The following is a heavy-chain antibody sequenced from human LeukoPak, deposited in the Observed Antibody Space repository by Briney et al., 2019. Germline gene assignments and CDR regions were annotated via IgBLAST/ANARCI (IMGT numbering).Heavy chain of an antibody. D-gene: IGHD6-13*01. CDR2: IYHSGST. Sequence: SETLSLTCTVSGGSISSGYFWGWIRPPPGKGLEWIGTIYHSGSTYYNPSLKSRVTISVDTSKNQFSLKLSSVTAADTAVYYCARGYSSSWYFNWFDPWGQGTLVTVSS. CDR3: ARGYSSSWYFNWFDP. J-gene: IGHJ5*02. CDR1: GGSISSGYF. V-gene: IGHV4-38-2*02.